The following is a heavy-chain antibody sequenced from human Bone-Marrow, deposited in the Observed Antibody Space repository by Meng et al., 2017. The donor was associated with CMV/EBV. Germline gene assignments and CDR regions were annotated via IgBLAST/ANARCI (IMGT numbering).Heavy chain of an antibody. J-gene: IGHJ6*02. D-gene: IGHD3-3*01. Sequence: GGSLRLSCAASGFTFSSYSMHWVRQAPGKGLEWVAVISYDGSNKYYADFVKGRFTISRDNSKNTLYLQMNSLRAEDTAVYYCAREGSGWSGALPYYYYGMDVWGQGTTVTVSS. CDR2: ISYDGSNK. CDR3: AREGSGWSGALPYYYYGMDV. V-gene: IGHV3-30*03. CDR1: GFTFSSYS.